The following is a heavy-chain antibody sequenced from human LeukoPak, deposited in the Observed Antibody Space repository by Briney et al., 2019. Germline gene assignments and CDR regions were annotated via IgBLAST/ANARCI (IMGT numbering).Heavy chain of an antibody. Sequence: PGGSLRLSCAASAFTFSSYAMHWVRQAPGKGLEYVSAISSNGGSTYYANSVKGRFTISRDNSKNTLHLQMGSLRAEDMAVYYCARGRYCSSTSCYGYYFDYWGQGTLVTVSS. CDR1: AFTFSSYA. CDR2: ISSNGGST. CDR3: ARGRYCSSTSCYGYYFDY. J-gene: IGHJ4*02. D-gene: IGHD2-2*01. V-gene: IGHV3-64*01.